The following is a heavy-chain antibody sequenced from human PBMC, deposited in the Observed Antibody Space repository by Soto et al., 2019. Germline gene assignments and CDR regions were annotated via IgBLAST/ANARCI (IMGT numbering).Heavy chain of an antibody. V-gene: IGHV3-33*01. CDR3: VRERGPFDAFDI. CDR2: IWANGINK. Sequence: PGGSLRLSCAASGFPFTTYGMHWVRQAPDKGLEWLAVIWANGINKYYADSVGGRFTISRDNSKNTLDLQMNNLRAEDTALYYCVRERGPFDAFDIWGHGTMVTVSS. CDR1: GFPFTTYG. J-gene: IGHJ3*02.